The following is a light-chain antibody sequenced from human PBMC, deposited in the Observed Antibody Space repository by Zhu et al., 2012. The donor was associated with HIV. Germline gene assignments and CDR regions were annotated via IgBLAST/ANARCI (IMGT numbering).Light chain of an antibody. CDR3: QQRSNWPPA. Sequence: IVLTQSPAILSLSPGERATLSCRASQSVSNYLAWYQQKPGQAPRLLIYDASDRATDIPARFSGSGSGTDFTLTISSLEPEDFAVYYCQQRSNWPPAFGQGTRLEIK. CDR2: DAS. J-gene: IGKJ5*01. CDR1: QSVSNY. V-gene: IGKV3-11*01.